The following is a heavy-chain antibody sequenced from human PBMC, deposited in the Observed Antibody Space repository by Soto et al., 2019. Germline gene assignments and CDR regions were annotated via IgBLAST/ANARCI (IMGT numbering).Heavy chain of an antibody. CDR3: TRGFGRARSPVVGGLTGEV. CDR1: GDSFSGYF. V-gene: IGHV4-34*01. CDR2: INHSGSA. D-gene: IGHD2-21*01. J-gene: IGHJ6*02. Sequence: PSETLSLTCAVYGDSFSGYFWSWIRQPPGKXLEWLGEINHSGSANYYPSLKSRVTISVDTSKKQVSLWLSSVTAADTTVYFRTRGFGRARSPVVGGLTGEVWGQGTTVTVSS.